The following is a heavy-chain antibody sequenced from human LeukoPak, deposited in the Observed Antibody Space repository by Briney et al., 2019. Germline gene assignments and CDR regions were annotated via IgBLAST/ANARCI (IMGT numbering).Heavy chain of an antibody. CDR2: IYPGDSDI. D-gene: IGHD2-2*01. V-gene: IGHV5-51*04. J-gene: IGHJ3*01. Sequence: GESLRISFKGSGYSFTNYLIGWVRQIPGKGMEWMGIIYPGDSDIRNSPSFQGRVTISVDKPISTVYLQWSSLKASDTAMYYCARDGPVPATADAFDFWGQGTMVSVSS. CDR3: ARDGPVPATADAFDF. CDR1: GYSFTNYL.